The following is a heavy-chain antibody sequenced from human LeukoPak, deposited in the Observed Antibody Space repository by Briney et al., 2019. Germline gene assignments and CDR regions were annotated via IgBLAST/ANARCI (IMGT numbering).Heavy chain of an antibody. CDR1: GGSFSGYY. CDR2: INHSGST. D-gene: IGHD6-13*01. CDR3: ARGKGAAAGRYYYGMDV. V-gene: IGHV4-34*01. J-gene: IGHJ6*02. Sequence: SETLSLTCAVSGGSFSGYYWSWIRQPPGKGLEWIGEINHSGSTNYNPSLKSRVTISVDTSKNQFSLKLSSVTAADTAVYYCARGKGAAAGRYYYGMDVWGQGTTVTVSS.